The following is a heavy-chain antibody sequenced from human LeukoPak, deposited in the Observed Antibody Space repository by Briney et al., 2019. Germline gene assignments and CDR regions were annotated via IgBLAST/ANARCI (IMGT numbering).Heavy chain of an antibody. Sequence: GASVKVSCKASGYTFTGYYMHWVRQAPGQGLEWMGWINPNSGGTNYAQKFQGRVTTTRDTSISTAYMELSRLRSDDTAVYYCARDRGDYDNWFDPWGQGTLVTVSS. CDR2: INPNSGGT. CDR1: GYTFTGYY. V-gene: IGHV1-2*02. CDR3: ARDRGDYDNWFDP. D-gene: IGHD4-17*01. J-gene: IGHJ5*02.